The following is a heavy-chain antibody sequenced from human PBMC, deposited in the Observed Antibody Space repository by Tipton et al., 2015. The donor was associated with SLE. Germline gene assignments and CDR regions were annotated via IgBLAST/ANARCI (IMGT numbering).Heavy chain of an antibody. Sequence: SLRLSCTASGFTFGDYGMSWVHQAPGKGLEWVGFIRSRAYGGTTEYAASVKGRFTISRDDSKSIAYLQMNSLKTEDTAVYYCTNSEGRWGQGTLVTVSS. CDR3: TNSEGR. J-gene: IGHJ4*02. CDR1: GFTFGDYG. D-gene: IGHD1-26*01. V-gene: IGHV3-49*04. CDR2: IRSRAYGGTT.